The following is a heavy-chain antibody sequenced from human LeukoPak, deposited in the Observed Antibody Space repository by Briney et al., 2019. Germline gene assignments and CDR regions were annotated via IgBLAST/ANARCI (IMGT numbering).Heavy chain of an antibody. CDR3: ARGCSSTSCHTSDAFDI. J-gene: IGHJ3*02. CDR2: IYYSGST. V-gene: IGHV4-59*08. CDR1: GGSISSYY. Sequence: PSETLSLTCTVSGGSISSYYWSWIRQPPGKGLEWIGYIYYSGSTNYNPSLKSRVTISVDTSKNQFSLKLSSVTAADTAVYYCARGCSSTSCHTSDAFDIWGQGTMVTVSS. D-gene: IGHD2-2*01.